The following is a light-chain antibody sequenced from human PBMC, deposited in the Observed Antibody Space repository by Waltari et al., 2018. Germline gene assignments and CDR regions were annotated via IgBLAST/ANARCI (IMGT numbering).Light chain of an antibody. CDR3: TSYADIIPVV. J-gene: IGLJ2*01. CDR1: SSDVDY. V-gene: IGLV2-14*03. CDR2: DVN. Sequence: QSALTQPASVSGSPGQSITISCTGSSSDVDYVSWYQQFPGKAPKVLIYDVNRRPSGVSNLVSGSKSGSTASLTISGLQPQDEADYYCTSYADIIPVVFGGGTKLTVL.